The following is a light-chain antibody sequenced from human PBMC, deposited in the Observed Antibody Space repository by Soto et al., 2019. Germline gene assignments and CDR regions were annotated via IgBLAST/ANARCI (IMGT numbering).Light chain of an antibody. Sequence: EIVLTQSPGTLSLSPGERATLSCRASQSVSSSYLAWYQQKPGQAPRLLIYDASSRATGLPARFSGSGSGTDFTLTISSLEPEDFAVYYCQQRYSWPLTFGGGTKVDIK. CDR1: QSVSSSY. V-gene: IGKV3D-20*02. CDR2: DAS. CDR3: QQRYSWPLT. J-gene: IGKJ4*01.